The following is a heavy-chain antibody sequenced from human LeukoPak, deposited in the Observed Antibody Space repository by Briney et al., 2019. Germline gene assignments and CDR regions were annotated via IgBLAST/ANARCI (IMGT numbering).Heavy chain of an antibody. CDR1: GFIFSDYY. J-gene: IGHJ3*01. D-gene: IGHD3-22*01. CDR3: ARGRYYYDSSGVDAFSV. V-gene: IGHV3-11*01. Sequence: GGSLRLSCAASGFIFSDYYMAWLRQAPGKGLEWLSCITSSGSTVYYADSVKGRFTISRDNAKKSLYMQMNSLRAEDTAVYFCARGRYYYDSSGVDAFSVWGQGTMVAVSS. CDR2: ITSSGSTV.